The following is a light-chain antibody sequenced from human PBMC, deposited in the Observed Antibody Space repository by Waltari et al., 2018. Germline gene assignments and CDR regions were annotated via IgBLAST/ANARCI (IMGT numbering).Light chain of an antibody. CDR3: QAWDRDGAV. V-gene: IGLV3-1*01. CDR1: KLGGRP. Sequence: SYEVIQPPSVSVSPGQTATITCSGDKLGGRPTSWYQQRPGQSPVLLIYQSSRRSSGVPERVSGSHSGNTATLTISGTQTVDEADYYCQAWDRDGAVFGDGTKLTVL. J-gene: IGLJ2*01. CDR2: QSS.